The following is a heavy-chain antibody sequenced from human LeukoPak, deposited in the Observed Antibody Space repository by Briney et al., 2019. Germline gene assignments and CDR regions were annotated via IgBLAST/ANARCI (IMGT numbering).Heavy chain of an antibody. Sequence: ASVKVSCKASGYTFTDYGINWVRQAPGQGLEWMGIINPSGGSTSYAQKFQGRVTMTRDTSTSTVYMELSSLRSEDTAVYYCARVKPNYYDSSAYGTFDIWGQGTMVTVSS. CDR2: INPSGGST. D-gene: IGHD3-22*01. CDR1: GYTFTDYG. CDR3: ARVKPNYYDSSAYGTFDI. V-gene: IGHV1-46*01. J-gene: IGHJ3*02.